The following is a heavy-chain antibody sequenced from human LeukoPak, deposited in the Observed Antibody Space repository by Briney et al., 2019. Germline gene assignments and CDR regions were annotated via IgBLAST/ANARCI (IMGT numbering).Heavy chain of an antibody. CDR2: IYYSGST. Sequence: KPSETLSLTCTVSGGSVSSTSSYWSWIRQPPGKGLEWIGYIYYSGSTNYNPSLKSRVTISVDTSKNQFSLKLSSVTAADTAVYYCARVAYYDFWSGYSYYFDYWGQGTLVTVSS. D-gene: IGHD3-3*01. V-gene: IGHV4-61*01. CDR3: ARVAYYDFWSGYSYYFDY. CDR1: GGSVSSTSSY. J-gene: IGHJ4*02.